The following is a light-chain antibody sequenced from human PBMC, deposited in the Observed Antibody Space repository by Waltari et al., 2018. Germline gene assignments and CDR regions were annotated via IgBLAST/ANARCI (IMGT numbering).Light chain of an antibody. CDR1: QGINSY. V-gene: IGKV1-9*01. Sequence: DIQLTQSPSFLSASVGDRVTITCRASQGINSYLAWYQQKPGRAPKLLIYAASTLQSGVPSRFSGSESGTEFTLTISSLQPEDFATYYCQHLNGYPVTFGGGTKEGIK. CDR3: QHLNGYPVT. CDR2: AAS. J-gene: IGKJ4*01.